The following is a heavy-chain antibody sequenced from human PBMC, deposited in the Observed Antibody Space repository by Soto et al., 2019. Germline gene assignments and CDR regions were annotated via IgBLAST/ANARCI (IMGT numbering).Heavy chain of an antibody. Sequence: ASVKVSCKASGYTFTSYGISWVRQAPGQGLEWMGWISAYNGNTKYSQKFQGRVTITRDTSASTAYMELSSLRSEDTAVYYCARGYYDTSGSLMYWGQGTLVTVSS. CDR3: ARGYYDTSGSLMY. CDR1: GYTFTSYG. V-gene: IGHV1-18*01. J-gene: IGHJ4*02. D-gene: IGHD3-22*01. CDR2: ISAYNGNT.